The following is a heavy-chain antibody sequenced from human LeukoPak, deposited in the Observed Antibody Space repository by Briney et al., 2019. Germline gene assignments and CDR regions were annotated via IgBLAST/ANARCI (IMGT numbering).Heavy chain of an antibody. D-gene: IGHD4-17*01. Sequence: SETLSLTCTVSGGXISSYYCSWIRQPPGKGLEWIGYIYYSGSTNYNPSLKSRVTISVDTSKNQFSLKLSSVTAADTAVYYCARAVTTSKAVDYWGQGTLVTVSS. CDR1: GGXISSYY. CDR3: ARAVTTSKAVDY. J-gene: IGHJ4*02. V-gene: IGHV4-59*01. CDR2: IYYSGST.